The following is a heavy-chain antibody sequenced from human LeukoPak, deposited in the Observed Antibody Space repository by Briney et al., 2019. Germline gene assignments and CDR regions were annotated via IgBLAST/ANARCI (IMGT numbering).Heavy chain of an antibody. D-gene: IGHD6-13*01. J-gene: IGHJ4*02. Sequence: ASVKVSCKASGYTFSGYWTHWVRQAPGRGLEWMGWINPNSSATRFAPKFQGRITMTRDTSISTAYMELSSLRSEDTAVYYCARVRQQLVDYWGQGTLVTVSS. CDR3: ARVRQQLVDY. CDR1: GYTFSGYW. CDR2: INPNSSAT. V-gene: IGHV1-2*02.